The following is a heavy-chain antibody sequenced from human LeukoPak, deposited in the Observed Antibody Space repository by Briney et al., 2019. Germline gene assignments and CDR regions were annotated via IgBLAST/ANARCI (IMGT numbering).Heavy chain of an antibody. V-gene: IGHV4-38-2*01. CDR2: IYHSRST. Sequence: PSETVSLTCAVSGYSISSGYYWGWIRQPPGKGLEWIGSIYHSRSTYYNPSLKSRVTISVDTSKNQFSLKLSSVTAADTAVYYCARQGLYYYDSSGPDAFDIWGQGTMVTVSS. J-gene: IGHJ3*02. CDR3: ARQGLYYYDSSGPDAFDI. D-gene: IGHD3-22*01. CDR1: GYSISSGYY.